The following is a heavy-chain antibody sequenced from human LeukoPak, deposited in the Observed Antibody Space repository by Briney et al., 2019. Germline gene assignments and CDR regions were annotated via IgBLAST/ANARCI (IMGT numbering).Heavy chain of an antibody. J-gene: IGHJ3*02. CDR1: GFTVSRNY. CDR3: ARNDRGAFDI. CDR2: ISSGGNT. D-gene: IGHD3-22*01. Sequence: GSLRLSCAASGFTVSRNYMSWVRQAPGKGLEWVSVISSGGNTYYTDSVKGRFTISRDNSKNTLYLQMSSLRVEDTAVYYCARNDRGAFDIWGQGTMVTVSS. V-gene: IGHV3-53*01.